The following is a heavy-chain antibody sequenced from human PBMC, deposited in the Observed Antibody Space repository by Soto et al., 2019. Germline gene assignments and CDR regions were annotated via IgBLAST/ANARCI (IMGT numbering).Heavy chain of an antibody. V-gene: IGHV3-74*01. J-gene: IGHJ6*02. CDR3: ARRHQIAYCHGMDV. Sequence: EVQLVESGGGLVQPGGSLRLSCAASGFIFSDYWMNWVRQAPGKGLVWVSRINSDGSSTSYADSVKGRFTISRDNARNTLYLQMNSLRAEDTAVYYCARRHQIAYCHGMDVWGQGTTVTVSS. CDR1: GFIFSDYW. CDR2: INSDGSST. D-gene: IGHD2-21*01.